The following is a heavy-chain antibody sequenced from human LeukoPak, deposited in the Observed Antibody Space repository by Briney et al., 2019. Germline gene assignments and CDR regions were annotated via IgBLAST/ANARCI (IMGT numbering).Heavy chain of an antibody. CDR3: AKDALGYCSGGSCLRGYFDY. CDR1: GFTFSSYG. Sequence: GGSLRLSCAASGFTFSSYGMHWVRQAPGKGLEWVAVISYDGSNKYYADSVKGRFTISRDNSKNTLYLQMNSLRAEDTAVYYCAKDALGYCSGGSCLRGYFDYWGQGTLVTVSS. CDR2: ISYDGSNK. J-gene: IGHJ4*02. V-gene: IGHV3-30*18. D-gene: IGHD2-15*01.